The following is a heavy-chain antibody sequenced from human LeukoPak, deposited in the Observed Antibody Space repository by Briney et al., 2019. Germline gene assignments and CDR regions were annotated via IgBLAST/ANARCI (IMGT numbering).Heavy chain of an antibody. CDR2: IKSKTDGGAT. V-gene: IGHV3-15*01. Sequence: GGSLRLSCAASGFTFSNAWMSWVRQAPGKGLEWVGRIKSKTDGGATDYAAPVKGRFTISRDDSKNTLYLQMNSLKTEDTAVYYCTTAGWELYYFDYWGQGTLVTVSS. D-gene: IGHD1-26*01. CDR1: GFTFSNAW. J-gene: IGHJ4*02. CDR3: TTAGWELYYFDY.